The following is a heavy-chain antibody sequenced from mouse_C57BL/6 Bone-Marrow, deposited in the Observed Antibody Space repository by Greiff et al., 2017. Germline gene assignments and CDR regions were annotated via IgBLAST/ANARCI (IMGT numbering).Heavy chain of an antibody. J-gene: IGHJ3*01. CDR3: ARHWYYGY. Sequence: EVQRVESGGGLVKPGGSLKLSCAASGFTFSSYTMSWVRQTPEKRLEWVATISGGGGNTYYPDSVKGRFTISRDNAKNPLYLQMSSLRSEDTAFYYCARHWYYGYWGQGTLVTVSA. D-gene: IGHD1-1*01. CDR1: GFTFSSYT. V-gene: IGHV5-9*01. CDR2: ISGGGGNT.